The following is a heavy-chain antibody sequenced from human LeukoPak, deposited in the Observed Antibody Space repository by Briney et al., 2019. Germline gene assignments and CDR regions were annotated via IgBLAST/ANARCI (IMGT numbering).Heavy chain of an antibody. Sequence: ASVKVSCKASGGTFSSYAISWVRQAPGQGLEWMGIINPSGGSTSYAQKFQGRVTMTRGTSTSTVYMELSSLRSEDTAVYYCARDADSSNYYFDYWGQGTLVTVSS. CDR3: ARDADSSNYYFDY. V-gene: IGHV1-46*01. CDR2: INPSGGST. J-gene: IGHJ4*02. D-gene: IGHD3-22*01. CDR1: GGTFSSYA.